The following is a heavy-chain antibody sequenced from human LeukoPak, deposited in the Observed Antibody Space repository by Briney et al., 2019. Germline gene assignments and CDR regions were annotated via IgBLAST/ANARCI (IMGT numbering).Heavy chain of an antibody. CDR3: VSFYETY. J-gene: IGHJ4*02. Sequence: GGSLRLSCAASGFTVSSNYMSWVRQTPGKGLEWVSIIYYDGSTYYADSVKGRFTISKDNAKNTVYLQMNNLRAEDTAVYYCVSFYETYWGRGTLVTVSS. CDR1: GFTVSSNY. V-gene: IGHV3-53*03. D-gene: IGHD2/OR15-2a*01. CDR2: IYYDGST.